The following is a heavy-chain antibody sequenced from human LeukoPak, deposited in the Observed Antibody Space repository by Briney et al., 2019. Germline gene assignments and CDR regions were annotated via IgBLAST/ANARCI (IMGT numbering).Heavy chain of an antibody. D-gene: IGHD5-18*01. Sequence: ASVKVSCKASGGTSSSYAISWVRQAPGQGLEWMGRIIPILGIANYAQKFQGRVTITAGKSTSTAYMELSSLRSEDTAVYYCAMESGLWGGQGTLVTVSS. CDR2: IIPILGIA. V-gene: IGHV1-69*04. CDR3: AMESGLW. J-gene: IGHJ4*02. CDR1: GGTSSSYA.